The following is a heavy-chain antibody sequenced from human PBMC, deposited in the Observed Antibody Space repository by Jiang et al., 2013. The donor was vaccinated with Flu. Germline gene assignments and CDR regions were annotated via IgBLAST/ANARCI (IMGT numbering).Heavy chain of an antibody. J-gene: IGHJ5*02. Sequence: GSGLVKPSETLSLTCTVFGGSISSYYWSWIRQPPGKGLEWIGYINYRGSANYNPSLESRVTISVDTSKNHFSLKVNSVTAADTALYYCARHGNSYVDSLGWFDPWGQGTLVTVSS. CDR1: GGSISSYY. CDR3: ARHGNSYVDSLGWFDP. D-gene: IGHD4-23*01. CDR2: INYRGSA. V-gene: IGHV4-59*08.